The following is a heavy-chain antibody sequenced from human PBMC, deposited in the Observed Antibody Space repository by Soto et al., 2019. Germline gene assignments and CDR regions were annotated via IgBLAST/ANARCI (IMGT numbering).Heavy chain of an antibody. Sequence: GGSLRLSCAASGFTVSSNYMSWVRQAPGKGLEWVSVIYSGGSTYYADSVKGRFTISRDNSKNTLYLQMNSLRAEDTAVYYCARDTRGPYSGYWGQGTLVTVSS. V-gene: IGHV3-66*01. CDR2: IYSGGST. CDR3: ARDTRGPYSGY. J-gene: IGHJ4*02. CDR1: GFTVSSNY. D-gene: IGHD2-15*01.